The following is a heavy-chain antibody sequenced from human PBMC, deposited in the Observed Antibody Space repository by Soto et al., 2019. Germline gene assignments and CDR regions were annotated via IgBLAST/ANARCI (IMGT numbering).Heavy chain of an antibody. CDR1: GFPFSNYS. CDR3: ANGGTVLIYGIDA. V-gene: IGHV3-23*01. D-gene: IGHD3-16*01. J-gene: IGHJ6*02. CDR2: IGGIGQYA. Sequence: PGGSLRLSCAASGFPFSNYSMNLVRQAPGKWLECVAIIGGIGQYAFYADSVRGRFTFSRANSKNTTYLEMNNLRTEDTAIYFFANGGTVLIYGIDAWGPGTAVNVSS.